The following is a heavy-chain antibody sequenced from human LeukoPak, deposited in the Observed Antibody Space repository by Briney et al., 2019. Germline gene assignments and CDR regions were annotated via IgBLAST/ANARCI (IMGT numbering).Heavy chain of an antibody. CDR3: ARGGDGDILTGLVFDY. CDR1: GYRFTSYG. Sequence: GASVKVSCKASGYRFTSYGISSVRQAPGHGLEWMGWISAYNGNTNCAQKLQGRVTMTTDTSTSTAYMELRSLRSDDTAVYYCARGGDGDILTGLVFDYWGQGTLVTVSS. V-gene: IGHV1-18*01. CDR2: ISAYNGNT. D-gene: IGHD3-9*01. J-gene: IGHJ4*02.